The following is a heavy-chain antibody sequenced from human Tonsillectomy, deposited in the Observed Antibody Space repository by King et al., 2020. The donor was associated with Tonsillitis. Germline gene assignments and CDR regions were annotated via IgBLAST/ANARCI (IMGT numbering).Heavy chain of an antibody. CDR1: GFTFSSYS. V-gene: IGHV3-48*04. CDR3: ARLSPGYCSSTSCHYYYYGMDV. D-gene: IGHD2-2*01. Sequence: VQLVESGGGLVQPGGSLRLSCAASGFTFSSYSMNWVRQAPGKGLEWVSYISSSSSTIYYADSVKGRFPISRDNAKNSLYLQMNSLRGEDTALYYCARLSPGYCSSTSCHYYYYGMDVWGQGTTVTVSS. CDR2: ISSSSSTI. J-gene: IGHJ6*02.